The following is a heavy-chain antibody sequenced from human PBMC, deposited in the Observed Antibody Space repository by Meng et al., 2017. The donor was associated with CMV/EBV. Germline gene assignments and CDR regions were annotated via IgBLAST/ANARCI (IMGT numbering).Heavy chain of an antibody. D-gene: IGHD3-22*01. CDR3: ARVGRTSQTMIVVVPKGSGAFDI. V-gene: IGHV3-21*01. CDR1: GFTFSSYS. CDR2: ISSSSSYI. Sequence: GESLKSSCAASGFTFSSYSMNWVRQAPGKGLEWVSSISSSSSYIYYADSVKGRFTISRDNAKNSLYLQMNSLRAEDTAVYYCARVGRTSQTMIVVVPKGSGAFDIWGQGTMVTVSS. J-gene: IGHJ3*02.